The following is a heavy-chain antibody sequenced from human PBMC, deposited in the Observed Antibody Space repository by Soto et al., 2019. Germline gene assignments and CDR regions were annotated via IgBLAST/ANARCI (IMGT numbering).Heavy chain of an antibody. CDR3: ARERGRMDSSGYYYGRHFDY. Sequence: PGGSLRLSCAASGFTFSNAWMSWVRQAPGKGLEWVGRIKSKTDGGTTDYAAPVKGRFTISRDDSKNTLYLQMNSLKTEDTAVYYCARERGRMDSSGYYYGRHFDYWGQGTLVTVSS. CDR1: GFTFSNAW. V-gene: IGHV3-15*01. CDR2: IKSKTDGGTT. D-gene: IGHD3-22*01. J-gene: IGHJ4*02.